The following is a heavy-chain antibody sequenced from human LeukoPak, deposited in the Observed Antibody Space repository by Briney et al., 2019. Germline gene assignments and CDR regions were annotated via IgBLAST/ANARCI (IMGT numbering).Heavy chain of an antibody. V-gene: IGHV4-39*01. Sequence: PSETLSLTCTVSGGSISSSSYYWGWIRQPPGKGLEWIGSIYYSGSTYYNPSLKSRVTISVDTSKNQFSLKLSSATAADTAVYYCARHPSFDYFDYWGQGTLVTVSS. CDR2: IYYSGST. J-gene: IGHJ4*02. CDR3: ARHPSFDYFDY. CDR1: GGSISSSSYY.